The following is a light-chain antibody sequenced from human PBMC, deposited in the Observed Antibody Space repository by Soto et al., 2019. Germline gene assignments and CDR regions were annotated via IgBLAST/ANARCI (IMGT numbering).Light chain of an antibody. V-gene: IGKV3-20*01. CDR1: QSVSSN. Sequence: MTQSPATLSVSPGEGATLSCRASQSVSSNLVWYQHRPGQAPRLLILGASSRATGIPDRLSGSGSGTDFTLTISRLEPEDFAVYYCQQYGSSITFGQGTRLEIK. CDR2: GAS. CDR3: QQYGSSIT. J-gene: IGKJ5*01.